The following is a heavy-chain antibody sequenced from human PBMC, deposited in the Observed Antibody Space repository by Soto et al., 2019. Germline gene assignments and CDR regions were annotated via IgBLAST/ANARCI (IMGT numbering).Heavy chain of an antibody. CDR3: ARDADILTGSDAFDI. CDR1: GFTFRDYY. V-gene: IGHV3-11*05. J-gene: IGHJ3*02. D-gene: IGHD3-9*01. Sequence: QVQLVESGGGLVKPGGSLRLSCAASGFTFRDYYMSWIRQAPGKGLEWVSYISSSRSYTNYADSVKGRFTISRDNAKNSLYLQMDSLRAEDTAVYYCARDADILTGSDAFDIWGQGTMVTVSS. CDR2: ISSSRSYT.